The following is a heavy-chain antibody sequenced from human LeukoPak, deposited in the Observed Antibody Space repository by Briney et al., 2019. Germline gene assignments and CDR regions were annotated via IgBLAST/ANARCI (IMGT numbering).Heavy chain of an antibody. Sequence: GGSLRLSCAASGFTFSSYSMNWVRQAPGKGLEWVSSISSSSSYIYYADSVKGRFTISRENAKNSLYLQINSLRAEDTAVYYCARDWAFASAGSSGWYRGEVDYWGQGTLVTVSS. J-gene: IGHJ4*02. CDR1: GFTFSSYS. D-gene: IGHD6-19*01. CDR2: ISSSSSYI. V-gene: IGHV3-21*01. CDR3: ARDWAFASAGSSGWYRGEVDY.